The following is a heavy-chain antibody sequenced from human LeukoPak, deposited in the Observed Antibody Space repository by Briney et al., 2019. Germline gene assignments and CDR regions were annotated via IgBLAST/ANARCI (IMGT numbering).Heavy chain of an antibody. CDR1: GFTFSSYG. CDR2: ISYDGSNK. J-gene: IGHJ4*02. Sequence: GGSLRLSCAASGFTFSSYGMHWVRQAPGKGLEWVAVISYDGSNKYYADSVKGRFTISRDNSKNTLYLQMNSLRAEDTAVYYCAKDHGIQLCLTPYYFDYWGQGTLVTVSS. V-gene: IGHV3-30*18. CDR3: AKDHGIQLCLTPYYFDY. D-gene: IGHD5-18*01.